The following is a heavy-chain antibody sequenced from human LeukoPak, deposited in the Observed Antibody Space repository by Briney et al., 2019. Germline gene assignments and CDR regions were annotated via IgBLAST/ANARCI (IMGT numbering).Heavy chain of an antibody. V-gene: IGHV3-30*02. CDR3: AKEFFHLDYDFWSGPFDY. CDR1: GFTFSTYG. CDR2: IQYDGTSK. D-gene: IGHD3-3*01. Sequence: PGGSLRLSCAASGFTFSTYGMHWVRQAPGKGLEWVAFIQYDGTSKYYADSVKGRFTISRDNSKNTLYLQMNSLRAEDTAVYYCAKEFFHLDYDFWSGPFDYWGQGTLVTVSS. J-gene: IGHJ4*02.